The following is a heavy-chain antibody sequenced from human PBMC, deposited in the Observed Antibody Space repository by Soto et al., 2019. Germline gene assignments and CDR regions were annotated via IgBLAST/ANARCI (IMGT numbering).Heavy chain of an antibody. CDR3: ARAGVVVAAKDPVFDY. V-gene: IGHV4-30-2*01. D-gene: IGHD2-15*01. Sequence: TSETLSLTCAVSGGYISGGYYSWSWIRQPPGKGLEWIGFIYNSGSTYYNSSLKSRVTISVDRSKNHFFLNLTSVTAADTAVYYCARAGVVVAAKDPVFDYWGQGTLVTVSS. CDR2: IYNSGST. J-gene: IGHJ4*02. CDR1: GGYISGGYYS.